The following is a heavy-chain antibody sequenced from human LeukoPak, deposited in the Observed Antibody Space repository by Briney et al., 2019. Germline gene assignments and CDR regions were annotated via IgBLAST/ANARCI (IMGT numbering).Heavy chain of an antibody. J-gene: IGHJ6*02. V-gene: IGHV4-59*12. D-gene: IGHD3-16*02. CDR3: ARDSMITFGGVIDRRDYYGMDV. Sequence: PSETLSLTCTVSGGSISSYYWSWIRQPPGKGLEWIGYIYYSGSTNYNPSLKSRVTISVGTSKNQFSLKLSSVTAADTAVYYCARDSMITFGGVIDRRDYYGMDVWGQGTTVTVSS. CDR2: IYYSGST. CDR1: GGSISSYY.